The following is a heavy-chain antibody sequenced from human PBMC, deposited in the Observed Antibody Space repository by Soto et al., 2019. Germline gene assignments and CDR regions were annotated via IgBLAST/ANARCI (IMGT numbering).Heavy chain of an antibody. V-gene: IGHV4-39*01. Sequence: XETLSLTCTFSSGSIRSGTYYCAWIGQPPWRGLEWIGSLSYLGTTDYNPSLKSRVTISKDASKNQFSLKLTSMTAADTAVYYCATGRSDSGSYEEHFWGQGTLGSLS. J-gene: IGHJ4*02. CDR3: ATGRSDSGSYEEHF. CDR1: SGSIRSGTYY. CDR2: LSYLGTT. D-gene: IGHD6-19*01.